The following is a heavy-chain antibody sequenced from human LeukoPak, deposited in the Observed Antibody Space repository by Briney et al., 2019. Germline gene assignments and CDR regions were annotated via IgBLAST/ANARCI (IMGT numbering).Heavy chain of an antibody. CDR1: GFTISTYA. CDR3: ARGGSGYGDYYYFYGMDV. D-gene: IGHD3-22*01. J-gene: IGHJ6*02. CDR2: ISSSSSTI. Sequence: GGSLRLSCAGSGFTISTYAMNWVRQAPGKGLEWVSYISSSSSTIYYAESVKGRFTVSRDNAKNSLYLQMNSLRDGDTAVYYCARGGSGYGDYYYFYGMDVWGQGTTVTVSS. V-gene: IGHV3-48*02.